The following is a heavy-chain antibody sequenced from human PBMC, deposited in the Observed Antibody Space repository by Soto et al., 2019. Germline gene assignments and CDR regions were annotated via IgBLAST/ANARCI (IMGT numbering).Heavy chain of an antibody. CDR1: GGSFSGSY. Sequence: SETLSLTCAVYGGSFSGSYWSWIRQPPGKGLEWIGYIYYSGSTYYNPSLKSRVTISVDTSKNQFSLKLSSVTAADTAVYYCARSPMGLRYFDWLQGGYYYGMDVWGQGTTVT. CDR3: ARSPMGLRYFDWLQGGYYYGMDV. J-gene: IGHJ6*02. CDR2: IYYSGST. D-gene: IGHD3-9*01. V-gene: IGHV4-30-4*01.